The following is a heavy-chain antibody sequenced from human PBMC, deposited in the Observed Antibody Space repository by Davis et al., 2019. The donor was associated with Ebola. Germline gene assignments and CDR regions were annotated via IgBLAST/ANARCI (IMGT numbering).Heavy chain of an antibody. V-gene: IGHV3-33*01. CDR1: GFTFSSFG. CDR2: IWYDGSSK. Sequence: GESLKISCAASGFTFSSFGMHWVRQAPGKGLEWVAVIWYDGSSKYYVDSVKGRFTISRDNSKNTLYLQMNSLRDDDTAVYYCARDGSHYCSSTTCYTQNWFDPWGQGTLVTVSS. CDR3: ARDGSHYCSSTTCYTQNWFDP. D-gene: IGHD2-2*02. J-gene: IGHJ5*02.